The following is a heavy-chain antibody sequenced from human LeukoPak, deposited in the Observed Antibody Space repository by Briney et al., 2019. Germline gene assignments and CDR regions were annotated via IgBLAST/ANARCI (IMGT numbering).Heavy chain of an antibody. Sequence: SEPLSLTCSVSADSMRTDYFWAWIRQPPGKALEWIGNFYYGRTTFNNPSLRSRVAISVDEAKKQFSLKVTSVTAADTAVYYCGGGPNGRHADLWGQGILVTVSS. J-gene: IGHJ4*01. CDR3: GGGPNGRHADL. V-gene: IGHV4-38-2*02. CDR1: ADSMRTDYF. CDR2: FYYGRTT. D-gene: IGHD2-8*01.